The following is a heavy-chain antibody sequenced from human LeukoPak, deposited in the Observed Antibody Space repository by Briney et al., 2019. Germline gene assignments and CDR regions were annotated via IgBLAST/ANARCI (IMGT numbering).Heavy chain of an antibody. CDR1: GGSISSSDYQ. J-gene: IGHJ4*02. Sequence: PSETLSLTCSVSGGSISSSDYQWRWIRQPPGTGLEWIGTILYSGSTSYNPSVESRVTISADVSKNQFSLRLSSVTAADTAVYYCARHYCSGGNCYGLGYWGQGTLVTVSS. CDR2: ILYSGST. CDR3: ARHYCSGGNCYGLGY. D-gene: IGHD2-15*01. V-gene: IGHV4-39*01.